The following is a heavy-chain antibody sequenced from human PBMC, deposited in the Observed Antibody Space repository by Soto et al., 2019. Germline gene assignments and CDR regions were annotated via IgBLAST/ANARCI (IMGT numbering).Heavy chain of an antibody. CDR1: GFTFSSYA. V-gene: IGHV3-30-3*01. CDR3: ARGVQYSSGYYYPPFDY. CDR2: ISYDGSNK. J-gene: IGHJ4*02. Sequence: QVQLVESGGGVVQPGRSLRLSCAASGFTFSSYAMHWVRQAPGKGLEWVAVISYDGSNKYYADYVKGRLTISRDNYKNKLYLQMNSLRPEDTTVYYCARGVQYSSGYYYPPFDYWGQGNLVTVSS. D-gene: IGHD3-22*01.